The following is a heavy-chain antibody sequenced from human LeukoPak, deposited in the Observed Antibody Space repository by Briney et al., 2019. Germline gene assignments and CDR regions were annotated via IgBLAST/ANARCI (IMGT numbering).Heavy chain of an antibody. V-gene: IGHV4-30-4*01. CDR3: ARGGYSGSFVDAFDI. J-gene: IGHJ3*02. D-gene: IGHD1-26*01. CDR2: IYYSGST. Sequence: SQTLSLTCTVSGGSISSGDYYWSWIRQPPGKGLEWIGYIYYSGSTYYNPSLKSRVTISVDTSKNQFSLKLSSVTAADTAVYYCARGGYSGSFVDAFDIWGQGTMVTVSS. CDR1: GGSISSGDYY.